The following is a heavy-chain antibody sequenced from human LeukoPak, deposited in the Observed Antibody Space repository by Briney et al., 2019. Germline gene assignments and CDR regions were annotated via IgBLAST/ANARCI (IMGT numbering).Heavy chain of an antibody. CDR3: ARGPLAFRRVAGIFS. D-gene: IGHD6-19*01. V-gene: IGHV4-34*01. CDR1: GGSFNGYS. J-gene: IGHJ5*02. Sequence: PSETLSLTCAVSGGSFNGYSYTWIRQPPGKGLEWIREIIHSGGTSYNPSLKSRLTISVDTSRKQFTLKLTSVTAADTALYFCARGPLAFRRVAGIFSWGRGTQVTVSS. CDR2: IIHSGGT.